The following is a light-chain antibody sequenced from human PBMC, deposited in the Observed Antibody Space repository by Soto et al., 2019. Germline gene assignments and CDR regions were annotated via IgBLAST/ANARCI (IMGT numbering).Light chain of an antibody. Sequence: NFMLTQPHYVSESPGKTVIISCTRSSGSIASNYVQWYQQRPGSSPTTVIYEDNQRPSGVPDRFSGSIDSSSNSASLTISGLETEDEADHYCQSYDATNQVFGGGTKVTVL. J-gene: IGLJ3*02. CDR1: SGSIASNY. CDR3: QSYDATNQV. V-gene: IGLV6-57*01. CDR2: EDN.